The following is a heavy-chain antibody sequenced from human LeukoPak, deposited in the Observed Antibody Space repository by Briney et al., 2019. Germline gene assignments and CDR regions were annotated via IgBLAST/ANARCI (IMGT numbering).Heavy chain of an antibody. CDR2: INHSGST. CDR3: AREGSGNTAMAAPDY. Sequence: PSETLSLTCAVYGGSFSGYYWSWIRQPPGKGLEWIGEINHSGSTNYNPSLKSRVTISVDTSNNQFSLKLSSVTAADTAVYYCAREGSGNTAMAAPDYWGQGTLVTVSS. D-gene: IGHD5-18*01. CDR1: GGSFSGYY. V-gene: IGHV4-34*01. J-gene: IGHJ4*02.